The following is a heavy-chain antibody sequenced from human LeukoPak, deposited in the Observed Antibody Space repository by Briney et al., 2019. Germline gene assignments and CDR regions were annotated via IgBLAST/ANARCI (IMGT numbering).Heavy chain of an antibody. V-gene: IGHV3-74*01. CDR1: GFTFTNYW. CDR3: ARVAVGGTRAFDI. Sequence: GGSLRLSCAASGFTFTNYWMHWVRHAPGKVLVWVSRVLSDGSRISYADSVKGRFTISRDNAKNTLYLQMDSLRAEDTAVYYCARVAVGGTRAFDIWGQGTTVTVSS. J-gene: IGHJ3*02. CDR2: VLSDGSRI. D-gene: IGHD6-19*01.